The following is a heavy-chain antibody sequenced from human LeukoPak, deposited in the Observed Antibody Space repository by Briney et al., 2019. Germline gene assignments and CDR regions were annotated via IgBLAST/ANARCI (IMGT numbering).Heavy chain of an antibody. CDR1: GGSFSGYY. CDR3: AGRLRRRWFDH. D-gene: IGHD4-17*01. V-gene: IGHV4-34*01. Sequence: PSETLSLTCAVYGGSFSGYYWSWIRQPPGKGLEWIGEINHSGSTNYNPSLKSRVTISVDTSKNQFSLKLSSVTAADTAVYYCAGRLRRRWFDHWGQGTLVTVSS. CDR2: INHSGST. J-gene: IGHJ5*02.